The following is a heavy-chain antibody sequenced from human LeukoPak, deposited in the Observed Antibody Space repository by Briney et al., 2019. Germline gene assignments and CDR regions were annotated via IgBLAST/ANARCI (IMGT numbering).Heavy chain of an antibody. D-gene: IGHD3-22*01. CDR3: ARGEHDYDSSAFYYGAFDI. CDR2: MNPNTGNT. V-gene: IGHV1-8*01. J-gene: IGHJ3*02. CDR1: GYTFTTYD. Sequence: GASVKVSCKASGYTFTTYDINWVRQATGQGLEWMGWMNPNTGNTGYAQKFQGRVTMTRTTFTTTAYMELSGLTSEDTAIYYCARGEHDYDSSAFYYGAFDIWGLGTMVTVSS.